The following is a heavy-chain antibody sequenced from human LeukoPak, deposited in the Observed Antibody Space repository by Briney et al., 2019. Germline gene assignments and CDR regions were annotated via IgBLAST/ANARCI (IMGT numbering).Heavy chain of an antibody. CDR1: GFTFSSYA. V-gene: IGHV3-23*01. J-gene: IGHJ4*02. CDR3: AQTSGGNY. Sequence: GGSLRLSCAASGFTFSSYAMSWVRRAPGKGLEWVSAISVGGDSTYYADSVKGRFSISRDNSKNTLYLQMNSLRAEDTAVYFWAQTSGGNYWGQGTLVTVSS. CDR2: ISVGGDST. D-gene: IGHD4-23*01.